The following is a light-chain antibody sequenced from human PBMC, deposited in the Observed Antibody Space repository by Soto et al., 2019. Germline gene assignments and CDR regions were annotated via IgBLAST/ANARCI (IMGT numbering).Light chain of an antibody. CDR2: GAS. CDR3: QQSYTAVFV. V-gene: IGKV1-39*01. J-gene: IGKJ3*01. CDR1: QDISTD. Sequence: DIQMTQSPSSLSASVGDRVTITCRASQDISTDLSWYQQKPGIAPNLLIYGASSLQSGVPSRFSGSGSETDFSLTINSLQPEDFATYYCQQSYTAVFVFGPGTKVDIK.